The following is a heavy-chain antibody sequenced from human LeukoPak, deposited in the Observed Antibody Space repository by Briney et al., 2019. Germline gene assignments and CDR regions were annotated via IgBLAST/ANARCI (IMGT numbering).Heavy chain of an antibody. Sequence: KTSETLSLTCTISGGSIYGGGYSWSWLRQSPGKGLEWIGYIYHDGSTFYNPSLKSRVTLSVDPSKNQFSLRLGSVTAADTAVYYCARDGYSYGSENWFDPWGQGTLVTVSS. CDR3: ARDGYSYGSENWFDP. V-gene: IGHV4-30-2*06. CDR1: GGSIYGGGYS. CDR2: IYHDGST. J-gene: IGHJ5*02. D-gene: IGHD5-18*01.